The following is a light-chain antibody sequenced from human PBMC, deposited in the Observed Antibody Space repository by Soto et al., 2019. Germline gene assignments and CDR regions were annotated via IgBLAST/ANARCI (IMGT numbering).Light chain of an antibody. Sequence: EVVLTQSPATPSVSPGERATLSCRASQTFGSNLAWYQHKPGQAPRLLISGASTRATGVPARFSGSGSGTEFALTISGLQSQDFKVYFCQQYNNRPQTFGQGTKVDIX. CDR3: QQYNNRPQT. V-gene: IGKV3-15*01. CDR1: QTFGSN. CDR2: GAS. J-gene: IGKJ1*01.